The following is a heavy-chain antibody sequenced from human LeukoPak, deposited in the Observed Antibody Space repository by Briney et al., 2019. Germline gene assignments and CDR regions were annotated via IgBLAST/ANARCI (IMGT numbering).Heavy chain of an antibody. J-gene: IGHJ4*02. CDR2: ISGSGGST. CDR1: GFTFSSYA. Sequence: GGSLRLSCAASGFTFSSYAMSWVRQAPGKGLEWVSAISGSGGSTYYADSVKGRFTISRDNSKNTLYLQMNSLRAEDTAVYYCARDTPNYYDSENYFDYWGQGTLVTVSS. D-gene: IGHD3-22*01. CDR3: ARDTPNYYDSENYFDY. V-gene: IGHV3-23*01.